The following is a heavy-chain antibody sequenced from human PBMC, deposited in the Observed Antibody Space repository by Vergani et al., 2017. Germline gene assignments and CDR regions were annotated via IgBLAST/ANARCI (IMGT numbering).Heavy chain of an antibody. CDR1: GGSISSGGYY. CDR3: ARDSAESDGYNGWNWFDP. Sequence: QVQLQESGPGLVKPSQTLSLTCTVSGGSISSGGYYWSWIRQHPGKGLEWIGYIYYSGSTYYNPSLKSLVTISVDTSKNQFSLKLSSVTAADTAVYYCARDSAESDGYNGWNWFDPWGQGTLVTVSS. CDR2: IYYSGST. V-gene: IGHV4-31*01. D-gene: IGHD5-24*01. J-gene: IGHJ5*02.